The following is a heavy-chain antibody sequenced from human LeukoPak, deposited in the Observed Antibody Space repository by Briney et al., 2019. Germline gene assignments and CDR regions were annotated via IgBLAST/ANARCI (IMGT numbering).Heavy chain of an antibody. CDR2: ISGSGGST. CDR1: GFTFSSYA. V-gene: IGHV3-23*01. Sequence: GGSLRLSCAASGFTFSSYAMSWVRQAPGKGLEWVSAISGSGGSTYYADSVKGRFTISRDNSKNTLYLQMNSLRAEDTAVYYCAKGLITMIVVVGDAFDIWGQGTMVTVSS. J-gene: IGHJ3*02. CDR3: AKGLITMIVVVGDAFDI. D-gene: IGHD3-22*01.